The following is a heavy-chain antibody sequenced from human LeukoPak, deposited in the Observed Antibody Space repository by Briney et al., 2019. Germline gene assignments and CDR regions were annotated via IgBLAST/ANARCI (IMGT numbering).Heavy chain of an antibody. Sequence: ASVKVSCKASGYTFTGYYMHWVRQAPGQGLEWMGWINPNSGGTNYAQKFQGRVTMTRDTSISTAYIELSRLRSDDTAVYYCARTSIRTAVAGTRRGNWFDPWGQGTLVTVSS. CDR1: GYTFTGYY. D-gene: IGHD6-19*01. J-gene: IGHJ5*02. CDR3: ARTSIRTAVAGTRRGNWFDP. CDR2: INPNSGGT. V-gene: IGHV1-2*02.